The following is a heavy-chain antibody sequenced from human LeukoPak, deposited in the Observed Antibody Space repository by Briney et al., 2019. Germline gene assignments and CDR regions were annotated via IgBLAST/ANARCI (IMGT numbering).Heavy chain of an antibody. Sequence: GGSLRLSCAASGFTVSSNYMSWVRQAPGKGLEWVSVIYSGGSTYYADSVKGRFTISRDNSKNTLYLQMGSLRAEDMAVYYCARASNYGWFDPWGQGTLVTVSS. CDR2: IYSGGST. CDR1: GFTVSSNY. J-gene: IGHJ5*02. V-gene: IGHV3-66*01. CDR3: ARASNYGWFDP. D-gene: IGHD4-4*01.